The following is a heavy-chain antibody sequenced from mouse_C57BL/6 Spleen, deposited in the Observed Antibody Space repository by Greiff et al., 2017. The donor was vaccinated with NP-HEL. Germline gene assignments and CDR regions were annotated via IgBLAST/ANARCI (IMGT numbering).Heavy chain of an antibody. J-gene: IGHJ2*01. Sequence: VKLQESGPELVKPGASVKISCKASGYAFSSSWMNWVKQRPGKGLEWIGRIYPGDGDTNYNGKFKGKATLTADKSSSTAYMQLSSLTSEDSAVYFCARLTGTSQYYFDYWGQGTTLTVSS. V-gene: IGHV1-82*01. CDR3: ARLTGTSQYYFDY. D-gene: IGHD4-1*01. CDR2: IYPGDGDT. CDR1: GYAFSSSW.